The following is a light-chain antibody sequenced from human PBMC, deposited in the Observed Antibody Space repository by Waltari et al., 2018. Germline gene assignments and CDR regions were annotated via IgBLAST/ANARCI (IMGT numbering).Light chain of an antibody. CDR1: QGISNS. CDR2: AAS. CDR3: QQYYSTTYT. J-gene: IGKJ2*01. V-gene: IGKV1-NL1*01. Sequence: DIQMTQSPSSLSASVGDRVPITCRASQGISNSLAWYQQKPGKAPKLLLYAASRLESGVPSRFSGSGSGTDYTLTISSLQPEDFATYYCQQYYSTTYTFGQGTKLEIK.